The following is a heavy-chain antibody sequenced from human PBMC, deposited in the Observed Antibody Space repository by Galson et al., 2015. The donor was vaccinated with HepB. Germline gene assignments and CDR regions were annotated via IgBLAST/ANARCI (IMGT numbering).Heavy chain of an antibody. V-gene: IGHV4-30-2*01. CDR3: ARRVVVVAATFWFDP. Sequence: TLSLTCAVSGGSISSGGYSWSWIRQPPGKGLEWIGYIYHSGSTYYNPSLKSRVTISVDRSKNQFSLKLSSVTAADTAVYYCARRVVVVAATFWFDPWGQGTLVTVSS. D-gene: IGHD2-15*01. CDR1: GGSISSGGYS. CDR2: IYHSGST. J-gene: IGHJ5*02.